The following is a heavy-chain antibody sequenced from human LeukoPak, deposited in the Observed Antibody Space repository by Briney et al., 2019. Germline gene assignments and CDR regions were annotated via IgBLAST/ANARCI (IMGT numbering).Heavy chain of an antibody. CDR3: ARGYCSSTSCYYYYMDV. Sequence: SVKVSCKASGGTFSSYAISWVRQAPGQGLEWMGGIIPIFGTANYAQKFQGRVTITTDESTSTAYMELSSLRSEDTAVYYCARGYCSSTSCYYYYMDVWGKGTTVTVSS. D-gene: IGHD2-2*01. CDR1: GGTFSSYA. J-gene: IGHJ6*03. V-gene: IGHV1-69*05. CDR2: IIPIFGTA.